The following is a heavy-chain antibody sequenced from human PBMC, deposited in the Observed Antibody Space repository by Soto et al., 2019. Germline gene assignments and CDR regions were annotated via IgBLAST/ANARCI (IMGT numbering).Heavy chain of an antibody. Sequence: QVQLVESGGGVVQPGRSLRLSCAASGFTFSSYAMHWVRQAPGKGLEWVAVISYDGSNKYYADSVKGRFTISRDNSKNTLYLQMNSLRSEDTVVYYCARERVVATIEAKYWFDPWGQGTLVTVSS. V-gene: IGHV3-30-3*01. D-gene: IGHD5-12*01. CDR3: ARERVVATIEAKYWFDP. CDR1: GFTFSSYA. J-gene: IGHJ5*02. CDR2: ISYDGSNK.